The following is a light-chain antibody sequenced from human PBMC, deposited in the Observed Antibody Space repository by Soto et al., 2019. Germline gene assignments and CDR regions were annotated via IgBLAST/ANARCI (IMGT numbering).Light chain of an antibody. CDR3: RQFGNSPYT. V-gene: IGKV3-20*01. CDR2: GAS. CDR1: LSISSSY. J-gene: IGKJ2*01. Sequence: EIVLTQSPGTLSLSPGERATLSCRASLSISSSYLAWYQQKPGQAPRLLIYGASSRATGIPDRFSGSGSGTDFTLTISRLEPEDFAVYYCRQFGNSPYTFGQGTRLEIK.